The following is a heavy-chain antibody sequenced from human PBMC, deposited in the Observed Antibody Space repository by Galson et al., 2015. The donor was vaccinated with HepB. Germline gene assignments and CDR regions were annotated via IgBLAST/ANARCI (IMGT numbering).Heavy chain of an antibody. D-gene: IGHD3-22*01. Sequence: SVKVSCKASGYTFTNYAIHWVRQAPGQRLEWMGWINAGTGNTKYSLKFQDRVTITRDTSARTAYMELSSLRSEDTAVYYCAREYYDSSGLNWGQGTMVTVSS. CDR2: INAGTGNT. V-gene: IGHV1-3*01. CDR1: GYTFTNYA. CDR3: AREYYDSSGLN. J-gene: IGHJ3*01.